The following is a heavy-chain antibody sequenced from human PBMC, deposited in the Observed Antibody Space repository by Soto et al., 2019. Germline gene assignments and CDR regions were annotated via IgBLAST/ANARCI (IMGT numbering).Heavy chain of an antibody. Sequence: GGSLRLSCAASGFTFSDSAVHWVRQASGKGLEWVGRIRSKANNDATAYDESVKGRFTISRDDSKNTAYLQMNSLKIEDTAVYYCTSSEDCTKGVCDYWGQGTMVTVSS. CDR3: TSSEDCTKGVCDY. V-gene: IGHV3-73*01. J-gene: IGHJ4*02. CDR2: IRSKANNDAT. D-gene: IGHD2-8*01. CDR1: GFTFSDSA.